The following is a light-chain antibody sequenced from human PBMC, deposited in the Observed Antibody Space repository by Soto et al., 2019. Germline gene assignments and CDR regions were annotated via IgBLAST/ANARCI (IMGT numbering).Light chain of an antibody. CDR1: QSISSW. CDR3: QQASSFPLT. CDR2: TAS. Sequence: IQMTQSRSTLSASVGDRLTITCRASQSISSWLAWYQQKPGKAPKLLIYTASSLQSGVPSRFSGSGSGTDFTLTISSLQPEDFATYYCQQASSFPLTFGGGTRWIS. J-gene: IGKJ4*01. V-gene: IGKV1-12*01.